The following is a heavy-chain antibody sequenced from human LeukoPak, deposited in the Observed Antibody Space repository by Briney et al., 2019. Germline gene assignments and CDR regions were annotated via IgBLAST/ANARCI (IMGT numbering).Heavy chain of an antibody. Sequence: KVGESLKISCKGSGYDFSGDWIGWVRQMPGKGLELMGIIYPGDSDTRYSPSFQGQVTISADKSISTAYLQWTSLKASDTAMYYCARIPQILTGYRDAFDIWGQGTRVTVSS. CDR2: IYPGDSDT. D-gene: IGHD3-9*01. CDR1: GYDFSGDW. J-gene: IGHJ3*02. CDR3: ARIPQILTGYRDAFDI. V-gene: IGHV5-51*01.